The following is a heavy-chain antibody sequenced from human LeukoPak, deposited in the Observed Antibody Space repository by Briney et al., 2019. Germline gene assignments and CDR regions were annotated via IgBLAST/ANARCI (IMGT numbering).Heavy chain of an antibody. V-gene: IGHV3-23*01. CDR3: AKARLAVADYYYGMDV. J-gene: IGHJ6*02. CDR1: GFTFSSYV. D-gene: IGHD6-19*01. Sequence: GGSLRLSCAASGFTFSSYVMSWVRQAPGKGLEWVSAISGSGGSTYYADSVKGRFTISRDNSRNTLYLQMNSLRAEDTAVYYCAKARLAVADYYYGMDVWGQGTAVTVSS. CDR2: ISGSGGST.